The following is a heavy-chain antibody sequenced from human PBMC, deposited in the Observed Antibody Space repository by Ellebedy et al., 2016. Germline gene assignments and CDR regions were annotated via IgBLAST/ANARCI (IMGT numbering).Heavy chain of an antibody. V-gene: IGHV3-23*01. J-gene: IGHJ4*02. CDR2: MRGDGAKT. CDR3: RPGHYSGS. Sequence: GESLKISXAPSGLTVSSFFMGWVRQAPGKGLEWVSTMRGDGAKTHLADSVKGRFTMSRDNSANTLYLQMNGLTADDTAVYYCRPGHYSGSWGQGSLVTVSS. CDR1: GLTVSSFF.